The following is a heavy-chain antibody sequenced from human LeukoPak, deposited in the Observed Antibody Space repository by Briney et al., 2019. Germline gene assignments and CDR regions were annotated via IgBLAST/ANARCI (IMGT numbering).Heavy chain of an antibody. D-gene: IGHD3-3*01. V-gene: IGHV3-30*04. CDR1: GFTFSSYA. J-gene: IGHJ5*02. Sequence: QPGRSLRLSCAASGFTFSSYAMHWVRQAPGKGLEWVAVISYDGSNKYYADSVKGRFTISRDNSKNTLYLQMNSLRAEDTAVYYCAGSSYYDFWSGFQNWFDPWGQGTLVTVSS. CDR3: AGSSYYDFWSGFQNWFDP. CDR2: ISYDGSNK.